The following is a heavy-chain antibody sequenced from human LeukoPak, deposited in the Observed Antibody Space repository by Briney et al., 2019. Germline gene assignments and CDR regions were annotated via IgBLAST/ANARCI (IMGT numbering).Heavy chain of an antibody. Sequence: GGSLRLSCAASGFTFSSYAMSWVRQAPGKGLEWVSAISGSGGSTYYADSVKGRFTISRDNSKNTLYLQMNSLRDEDTAVYYCAKDLYLHYGSGSYIHWGQGTLVTVSS. J-gene: IGHJ4*02. V-gene: IGHV3-23*01. CDR1: GFTFSSYA. CDR2: ISGSGGST. D-gene: IGHD3-10*01. CDR3: AKDLYLHYGSGSYIH.